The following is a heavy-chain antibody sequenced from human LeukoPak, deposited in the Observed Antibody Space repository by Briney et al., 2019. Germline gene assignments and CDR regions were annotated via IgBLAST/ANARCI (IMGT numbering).Heavy chain of an antibody. CDR2: ISSSSSYI. D-gene: IGHD1-7*01. CDR1: GFTFSSYS. V-gene: IGHV3-21*04. Sequence: GGSLRLSCAASGFTFSSYSMNWVRQAPGKGLEWVSSISSSSSYIYYADSVKGRFTISRDNAKNSLYLQMNSLRAEDTAVYYCARVSAWGKLELRWFDPWGQGALVTVSS. CDR3: ARVSAWGKLELRWFDP. J-gene: IGHJ5*02.